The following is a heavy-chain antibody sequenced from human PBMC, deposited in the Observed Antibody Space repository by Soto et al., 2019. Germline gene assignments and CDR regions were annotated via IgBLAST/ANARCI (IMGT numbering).Heavy chain of an antibody. Sequence: SETLSLTCTVSGGSTSSGGFYWSWIRQHPGKGLEWIGYIYYSGSTNYNPSLKSRVTISVDTSKNQFPLKLSSVTAADTAVYYCARLNIGKVAGIYYYYYGMDVWGQGTTVTVSS. CDR3: ARLNIGKVAGIYYYYYGMDV. CDR1: GGSTSSGGFY. CDR2: IYYSGST. V-gene: IGHV4-31*03. J-gene: IGHJ6*02. D-gene: IGHD6-19*01.